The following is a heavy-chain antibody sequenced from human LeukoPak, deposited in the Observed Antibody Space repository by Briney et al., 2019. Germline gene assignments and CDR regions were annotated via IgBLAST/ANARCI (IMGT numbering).Heavy chain of an antibody. V-gene: IGHV4-59*01. Sequence: KPSETLSLTCTVSGGSISSYYWSWIRQSPGKGLEWIGYIYYSGSTNYNPSLKSRVTISVDTSKNQFSLKLSSVTAADTAVYYCARVRLAVAGGAFDIWGQGTMVTVSS. J-gene: IGHJ3*02. D-gene: IGHD6-19*01. CDR2: IYYSGST. CDR3: ARVRLAVAGGAFDI. CDR1: GGSISSYY.